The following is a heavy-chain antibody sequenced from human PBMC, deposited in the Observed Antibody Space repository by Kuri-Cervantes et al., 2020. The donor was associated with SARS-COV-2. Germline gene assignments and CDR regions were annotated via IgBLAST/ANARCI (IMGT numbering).Heavy chain of an antibody. J-gene: IGHJ4*02. CDR3: AKDTDYTHDY. V-gene: IGHV3-23*01. CDR2: ISGSGGST. CDR1: GFTFSSYA. Sequence: GESLKISCAASGFTFSSYAMSWVRQAPGKGLEWVSAISGSGGSTYYADSVKGRFTISRDNSKNTLYLQMNSLRAEDAAVYYCAKDTDYTHDYWGQGTLVTAPQ. D-gene: IGHD4-11*01.